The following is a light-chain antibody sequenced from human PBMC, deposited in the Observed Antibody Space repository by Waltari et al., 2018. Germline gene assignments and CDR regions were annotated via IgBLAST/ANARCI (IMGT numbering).Light chain of an antibody. J-gene: IGLJ1*01. Sequence: SSERTQDPAVSVASVPTVRITGQGDSLSSYYAIWYQQKPGQAPVLVIYVKNNRPSGIPDRFSGSSSGNTASLTITGAQAEDEADYYCNSRDSSGNHYVFGTGTKVTVL. CDR2: VKN. CDR1: SLSSYY. V-gene: IGLV3-19*01. CDR3: NSRDSSGNHYV.